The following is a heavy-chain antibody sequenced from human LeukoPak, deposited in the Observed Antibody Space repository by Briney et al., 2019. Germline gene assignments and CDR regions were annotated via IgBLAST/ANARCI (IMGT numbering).Heavy chain of an antibody. CDR3: ARGARYCSGGSCYPSYFDY. V-gene: IGHV1-2*02. CDR1: VYTFTCYY. J-gene: IGHJ4*02. D-gene: IGHD2-15*01. Sequence: ASVNVSFKASVYTFTCYYMHWVRPAPGQGLAWMGWINPNSRGTNYAHKFQGRVTMTRDTSISTAYMELSRLRSDDTAVYYCARGARYCSGGSCYPSYFDYWGQGTLVTVSS. CDR2: INPNSRGT.